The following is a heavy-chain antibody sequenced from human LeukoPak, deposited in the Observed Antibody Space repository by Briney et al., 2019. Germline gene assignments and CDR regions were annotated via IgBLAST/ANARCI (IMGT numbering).Heavy chain of an antibody. CDR2: IYSTGST. Sequence: SETLSLTCTVSGGSINFYYWSWIRQPAGKGLEWIGRIYSTGSTNYSPSLRSRVTMSVDKSKNQFSLNLSSVTAADTAVYYCARGIADPYSFDSWGQGTLVTVSS. D-gene: IGHD6-13*01. J-gene: IGHJ4*02. CDR3: ARGIADPYSFDS. V-gene: IGHV4-4*07. CDR1: GGSINFYY.